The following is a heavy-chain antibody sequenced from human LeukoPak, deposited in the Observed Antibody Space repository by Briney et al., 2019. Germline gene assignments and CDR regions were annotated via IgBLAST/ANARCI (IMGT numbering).Heavy chain of an antibody. V-gene: IGHV4-4*02. D-gene: IGHD1-26*01. Sequence: SETLSLTCAVSGGSISSSNWWSWVGQPPGKGLEGMGEIYHSGSTNYTPSLKSRVTISVDKSKNQFSLKLSSVTAADTAVYYCASGSYYDFDYWGQGTLVTVSS. CDR1: GGSISSSNW. J-gene: IGHJ4*02. CDR3: ASGSYYDFDY. CDR2: IYHSGST.